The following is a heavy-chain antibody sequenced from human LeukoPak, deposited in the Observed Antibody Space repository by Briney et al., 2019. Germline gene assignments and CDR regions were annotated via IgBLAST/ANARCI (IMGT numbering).Heavy chain of an antibody. D-gene: IGHD6-13*01. CDR1: GGSISSSSYY. CDR2: IYYSGST. J-gene: IGHJ4*02. V-gene: IGHV4-39*07. Sequence: PSETLSLTCTVSGGSISSSSYYWGWIRQPPGKGLEWIGSIYYSGSTYYNPSLKSRVTISVDTSKNQFSLKLSSVTAADTAVYYCARGRGSRREGHYFDYWGQGTLVTVSS. CDR3: ARGRGSRREGHYFDY.